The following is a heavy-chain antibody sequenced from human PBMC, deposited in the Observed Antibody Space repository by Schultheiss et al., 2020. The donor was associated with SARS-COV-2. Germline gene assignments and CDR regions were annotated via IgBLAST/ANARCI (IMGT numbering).Heavy chain of an antibody. CDR3: ARVDGYSSGWQHYFDY. D-gene: IGHD6-19*01. CDR1: GFTFSNSD. Sequence: GGSLRLSCAASGFTFSNSDMNWVRQAPGKGLEWVSGVSWNGSRTHYADSVKGRFIISRDNSRNFLYQQMNSLRPEDMAVYYCARVDGYSSGWQHYFDYWGQGTLVTVSS. J-gene: IGHJ4*02. CDR2: VSWNGSRT. V-gene: IGHV3-19*01.